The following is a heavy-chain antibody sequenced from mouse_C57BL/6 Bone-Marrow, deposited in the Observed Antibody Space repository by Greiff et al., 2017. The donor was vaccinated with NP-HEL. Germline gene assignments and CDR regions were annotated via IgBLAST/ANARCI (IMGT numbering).Heavy chain of an antibody. Sequence: VQLQQSGAELVKPGASVKLSCKASGYTFTEYTIHWVKQRSGQGLEWIGWFYPGSGSIKYNEKFKDKATLTADKSSSTVYMELSRLTSEDSAVYFWARHEEDYYGSSYDYAMDYWGQGTSVTVSS. D-gene: IGHD1-1*01. V-gene: IGHV1-62-2*01. J-gene: IGHJ4*01. CDR3: ARHEEDYYGSSYDYAMDY. CDR2: FYPGSGSI. CDR1: GYTFTEYT.